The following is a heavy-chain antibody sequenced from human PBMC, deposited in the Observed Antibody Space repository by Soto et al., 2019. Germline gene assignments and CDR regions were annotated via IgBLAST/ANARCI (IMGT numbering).Heavy chain of an antibody. CDR3: ARGDSSGYYSQGIDY. CDR1: GFTFSSYG. V-gene: IGHV3-33*01. Sequence: QVQLVESGGGVVQPGRSLRLSCAASGFTFSSYGMHWVRQAPGKGLEWLAVIWYDGSNKYYADSVKGRFTISRDNSKNTLYLQMNSLRAEDTAVYYCARGDSSGYYSQGIDYWGQGTLVTVSS. CDR2: IWYDGSNK. J-gene: IGHJ4*02. D-gene: IGHD3-22*01.